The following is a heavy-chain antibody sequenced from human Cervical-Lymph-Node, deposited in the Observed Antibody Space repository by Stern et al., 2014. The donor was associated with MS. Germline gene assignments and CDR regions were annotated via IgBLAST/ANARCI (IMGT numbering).Heavy chain of an antibody. CDR2: ISWNSGSI. J-gene: IGHJ3*02. V-gene: IGHV3-9*01. CDR3: AKDIAGTTGGAFDI. CDR1: GFTFDDYA. D-gene: IGHD1-1*01. Sequence: VQLVESGGGLVQPGRSLRLSCAASGFTFDDYAMHWVRQAPGKGLEWVSGISWNSGSIGYADSVKGRFTISRDNAKNSLYLQMNSLRAEDTALYYCAKDIAGTTGGAFDIWGQGTMVTVSS.